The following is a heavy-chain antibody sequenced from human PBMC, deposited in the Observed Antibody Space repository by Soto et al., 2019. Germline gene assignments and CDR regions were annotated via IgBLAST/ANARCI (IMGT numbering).Heavy chain of an antibody. CDR1: GGSFSGFY. CDR2: INHSGST. V-gene: IGHV4-34*01. Sequence: SGTLSLTFAVYGGSFSGFYWSWIRPPPGEGLEWIGEINHSGSTNYNPSLKSRVTISVDTSKNQFSLKLSSVTAADTAVYYCARVAPTIAAAGTLDGRLDYWGQGTLVTVSS. J-gene: IGHJ4*02. D-gene: IGHD6-13*01. CDR3: ARVAPTIAAAGTLDGRLDY.